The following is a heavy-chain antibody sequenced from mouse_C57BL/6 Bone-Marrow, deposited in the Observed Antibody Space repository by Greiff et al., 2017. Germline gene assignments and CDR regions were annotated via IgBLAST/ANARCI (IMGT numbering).Heavy chain of an antibody. V-gene: IGHV1-82*01. J-gene: IGHJ3*01. Sequence: QVQLQQSGPELVKPGASVKISCKASGYAFSSSWMNWVKQRPGKGLEWIGRIYPGDGDTNYNGKFKGKATLTADKSSSTAYMQRSSLTSEDSAVYFCARSLYYYGSSWFAYWGQGTLVTVSA. CDR3: ARSLYYYGSSWFAY. CDR2: IYPGDGDT. D-gene: IGHD1-1*01. CDR1: GYAFSSSW.